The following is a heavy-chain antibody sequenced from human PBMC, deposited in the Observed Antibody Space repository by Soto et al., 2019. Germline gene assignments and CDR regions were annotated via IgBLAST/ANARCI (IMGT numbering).Heavy chain of an antibody. J-gene: IGHJ6*02. CDR3: ARGSSIAGLYYGMDV. CDR1: GGSISSGGYY. D-gene: IGHD6-6*01. Sequence: QVQLQESGPGLVKPSQTLSLTCTVSGGSISSGGYYWTWIRQHPGKGLEWIGYNYYSGITYYNPSLKSRVTISLDTSKSQFSLQLSSVTAADTAVYYCARGSSIAGLYYGMDVWGQGTTVTVSS. CDR2: NYYSGIT. V-gene: IGHV4-31*03.